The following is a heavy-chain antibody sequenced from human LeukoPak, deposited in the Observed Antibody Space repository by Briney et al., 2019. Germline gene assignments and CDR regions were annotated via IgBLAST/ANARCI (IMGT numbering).Heavy chain of an antibody. CDR1: GGSFSGYY. CDR2: INHSGST. D-gene: IGHD2-15*01. Sequence: SETLSLTCAVYGGSFSGYYWSWIRQPPGKGLEWIGEINHSGSTNYNPSLKSRVTISVDTSKNQFSLKLSSVTAADTAVYYCARVGFLGYCSGGSCYSCYYGMDVWGQGTTVTVSS. J-gene: IGHJ6*02. V-gene: IGHV4-34*01. CDR3: ARVGFLGYCSGGSCYSCYYGMDV.